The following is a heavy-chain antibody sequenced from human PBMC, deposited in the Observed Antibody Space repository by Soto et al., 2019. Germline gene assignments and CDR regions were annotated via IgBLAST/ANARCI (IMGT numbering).Heavy chain of an antibody. J-gene: IGHJ4*02. CDR3: AKDRTIASRNFDS. Sequence: PGGSVRLSCAASGFTFSDHGMHWVRQAPGKGLEWVSSISGSVGSTFYADSVKGRFTISRDNSMNTLYLQMNSLRAEDTAVYYCAKDRTIASRNFDSWGQGALVTVSS. CDR1: GFTFSDHG. D-gene: IGHD6-6*01. CDR2: ISGSVGST. V-gene: IGHV3-23*01.